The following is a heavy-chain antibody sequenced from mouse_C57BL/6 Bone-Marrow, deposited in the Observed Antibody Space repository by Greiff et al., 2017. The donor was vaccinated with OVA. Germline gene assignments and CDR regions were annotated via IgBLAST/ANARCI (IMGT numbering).Heavy chain of an antibody. CDR1: GYTFTSYG. V-gene: IGHV1-81*01. CDR2: IYPRSGNT. D-gene: IGHD1-1*01. CDR3: AREGGSSSTWYFDV. J-gene: IGHJ1*03. Sequence: QVQLKESGAELARPGASVKLSCKASGYTFTSYGISWVKQRTGQGLEWIGEIYPRSGNTYYNEKFKGKATLTADKSSSTAYMELRSLTSEDSAVYFCAREGGSSSTWYFDVWGTGTTVTVSS.